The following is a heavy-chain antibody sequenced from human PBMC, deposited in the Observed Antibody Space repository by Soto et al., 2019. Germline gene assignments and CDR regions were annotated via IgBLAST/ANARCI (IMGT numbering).Heavy chain of an antibody. CDR3: AHRPRGYLFDY. CDR2: ISHSGST. Sequence: SETLSLTCAVSGGSISSGGYSLSWIRQPPGKGLECIGYISHSGSTYYNPSLKSRVTISVDTSKNQVVLTMTNMDPVDTATYYCAHRPRGYLFDYWGQGTLVTVSS. D-gene: IGHD6-13*01. J-gene: IGHJ4*02. V-gene: IGHV4-30-2*02. CDR1: GGSISSGGYS.